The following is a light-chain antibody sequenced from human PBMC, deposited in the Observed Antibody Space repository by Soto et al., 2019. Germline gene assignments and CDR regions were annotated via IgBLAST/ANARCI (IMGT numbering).Light chain of an antibody. V-gene: IGKV1-5*01. J-gene: IGKJ5*01. CDR2: GTS. CDR3: QQYDSYPIT. Sequence: DIQMTQSPSTLSASVGDRVIITCRASQSISSSLAWYQQKPGKAPKLLIYGTSNLESGVPSRFSGSGSGTDYTLTISSLQPEDFATYYCQQYDSYPITFGQGTRLEIK. CDR1: QSISSS.